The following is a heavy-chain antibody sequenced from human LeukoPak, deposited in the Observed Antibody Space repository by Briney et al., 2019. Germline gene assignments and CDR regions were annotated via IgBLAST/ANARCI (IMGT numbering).Heavy chain of an antibody. V-gene: IGHV3-9*01. D-gene: IGHD6-13*01. CDR1: GFTFDDYA. J-gene: IGHJ6*02. Sequence: GGSLRLSCAASGFTFDDYAMHWVRHAPGKGLEWVSGISWNSGSIGYADSVKGRFTISRDNAKNSLYLQMNSLRAEDTALYYCAKGSSSSPRGGMDVWGQRTTVTLSS. CDR2: ISWNSGSI. CDR3: AKGSSSSPRGGMDV.